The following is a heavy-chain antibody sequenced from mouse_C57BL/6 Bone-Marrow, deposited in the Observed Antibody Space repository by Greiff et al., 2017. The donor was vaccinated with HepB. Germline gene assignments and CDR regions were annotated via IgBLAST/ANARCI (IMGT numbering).Heavy chain of an antibody. J-gene: IGHJ4*01. CDR2: ISDGGSYT. CDR1: GFTFSSYA. CDR3: AREDYDGVYYAMDY. D-gene: IGHD2-4*01. Sequence: EVQGVESGGGLVKPGGSLKLSCAASGFTFSSYAMSWVRQTPEKRLEWVATISDGGSYTYYPDNVKGRFTISRDNAKNNLYLQMSHLKSEDTAMYYCAREDYDGVYYAMDYWGQGTSVTVSS. V-gene: IGHV5-4*01.